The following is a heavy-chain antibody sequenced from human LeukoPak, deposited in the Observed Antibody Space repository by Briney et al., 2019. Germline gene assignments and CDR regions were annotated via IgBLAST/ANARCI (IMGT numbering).Heavy chain of an antibody. CDR2: IYTSGKT. D-gene: IGHD3-10*01. J-gene: IGHJ3*02. CDR3: ASVHTYGSDAFDM. V-gene: IGHV4-4*07. CDR1: GDSINSHY. Sequence: ASETLSLTCTVSGDSINSHYWSWIRQPAGKGLEWIVRIYTSGKTNYNPSVKSRVIMSMDTSRNQFSLTLTSLTAADTAVYYCASVHTYGSDAFDMWGQGTMVTVSS.